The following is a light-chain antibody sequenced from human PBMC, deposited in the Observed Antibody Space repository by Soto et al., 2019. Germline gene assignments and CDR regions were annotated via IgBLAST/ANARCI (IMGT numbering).Light chain of an antibody. CDR3: SSYTGSSTYVV. CDR1: SSDVGGYND. V-gene: IGLV2-14*01. CDR2: DVS. J-gene: IGLJ2*01. Sequence: QSALTQPASVSGSPGQSITISCTGTSSDVGGYNDVSWYQQHPGKAPKLMIYDVSNRPSGVSNRCSGSKSGNTASLTISGLQAEDEADYYCSSYTGSSTYVVFGGGTKLTVL.